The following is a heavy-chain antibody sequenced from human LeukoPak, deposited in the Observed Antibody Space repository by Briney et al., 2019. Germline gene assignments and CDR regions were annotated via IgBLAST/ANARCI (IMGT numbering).Heavy chain of an antibody. J-gene: IGHJ5*02. CDR3: AVTAAAATGNWCDP. CDR1: GYTFTSYG. V-gene: IGHV1-18*01. Sequence: ASVKVSCKASGYTFTSYGISWVRQAPGQGLEWMGWISAHNGNTNYAQKLQGRVTMTTDTSTSTAYMELRSLRSDGTALYYCAVTAAAATGNWCDPWGQGTLVSVPS. D-gene: IGHD6-13*01. CDR2: ISAHNGNT.